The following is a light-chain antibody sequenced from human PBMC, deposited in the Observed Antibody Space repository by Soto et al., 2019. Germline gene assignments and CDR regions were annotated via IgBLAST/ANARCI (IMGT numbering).Light chain of an antibody. CDR2: DAS. CDR3: LQRRNWPLT. J-gene: IGKJ4*01. V-gene: IGKV3-11*01. CDR1: QSFSNY. Sequence: EIVLTQSPATLSLSPGERATLSCRASQSFSNYLAWYQHKPGQAPRLLIYDASNRATGIPARFSGSGSGTDFTLTISSLEPEDFAVYYCLQRRNWPLTFGGGTKVEIK.